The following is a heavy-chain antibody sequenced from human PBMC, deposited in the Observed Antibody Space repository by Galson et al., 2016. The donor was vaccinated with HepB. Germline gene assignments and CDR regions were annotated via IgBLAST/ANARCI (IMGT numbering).Heavy chain of an antibody. CDR3: ARGLLDPRAVSNKNYYYYGVDV. D-gene: IGHD1/OR15-1a*01. V-gene: IGHV3-33*01. CDR2: IWYDGSKI. J-gene: IGHJ6*02. CDR1: GFKFRIYG. Sequence: SLRLSCAASGFKFRIYGMHWVRQAPGRGPEWVALIWYDGSKIYYSDSVKGRFTISRDNSKNTLFLQMDSLRVEDTATYYCARGLLDPRAVSNKNYYYYGVDVWGQGTTVTVSS.